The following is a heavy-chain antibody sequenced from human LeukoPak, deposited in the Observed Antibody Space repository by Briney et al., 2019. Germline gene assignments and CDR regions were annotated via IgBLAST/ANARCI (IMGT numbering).Heavy chain of an antibody. CDR3: AKDHLLKFDY. CDR2: IYGGGST. J-gene: IGHJ4*02. V-gene: IGHV3-66*01. Sequence: GGSLRLSCAASGFTVTSNYMSWVRQAPGKGLEWVSVIYGGGSTYYADSVKGRFTISRDNSKNTLYLQMNSLRAEDTAVYYCAKDHLLKFDYWGQGTLVTVSS. CDR1: GFTVTSNY. D-gene: IGHD2/OR15-2a*01.